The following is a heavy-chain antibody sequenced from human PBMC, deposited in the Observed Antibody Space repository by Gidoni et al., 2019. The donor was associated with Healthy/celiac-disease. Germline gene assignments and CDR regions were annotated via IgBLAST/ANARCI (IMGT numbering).Heavy chain of an antibody. J-gene: IGHJ4*02. V-gene: IGHV4-39*01. D-gene: IGHD3-10*01. CDR2: IYYSGSN. Sequence: QLRLQASGPGQVTPSETLSLTCTVSGGSSSSSIYYWCWIRRTPVHGLEWIGSIYYSGSNYYNPSLKSRVTISVDTSKNQFSLKLSSVTAGDTAVYYCARKVYYYGSGSPPYYFDYWGQGTLVTVSS. CDR3: ARKVYYYGSGSPPYYFDY. CDR1: GGSSSSSIYY.